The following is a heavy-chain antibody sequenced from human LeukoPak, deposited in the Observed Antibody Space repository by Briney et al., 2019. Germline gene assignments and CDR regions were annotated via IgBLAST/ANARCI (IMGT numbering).Heavy chain of an antibody. J-gene: IGHJ5*02. CDR3: AKGTERYREVSSYDL. CDR1: GFIFSTYT. D-gene: IGHD3-10*01. CDR2: ISDAVGGGT. V-gene: IGHV3-23*01. Sequence: GGSLRLSCTASGFIFSTYTMNWVRQAPGKGLEWVSAISDAVGGGTYYADVVKGRFTISRDNSKNTLYLEMNSLRADDTATYYCAKGTERYREVSSYDLWGQGALVAVSS.